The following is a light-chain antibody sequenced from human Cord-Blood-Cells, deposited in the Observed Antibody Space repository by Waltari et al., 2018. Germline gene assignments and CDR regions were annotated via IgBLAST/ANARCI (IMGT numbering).Light chain of an antibody. CDR2: DVS. CDR3: SSYTSSSTLEV. CDR1: SSDVGGYNY. Sequence: QSALTQPASVSGSPGQSITISCTGTSSDVGGYNYVSWYQQHPGKAPKLMIYDVSNRPSGVSNRFSGTKSGNTASLTICGLQAEDEADYYGSSYTSSSTLEVFGGGTKLTVL. V-gene: IGLV2-14*01. J-gene: IGLJ2*01.